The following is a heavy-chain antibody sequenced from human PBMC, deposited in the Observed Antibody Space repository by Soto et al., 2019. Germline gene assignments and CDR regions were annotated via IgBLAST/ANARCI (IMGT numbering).Heavy chain of an antibody. CDR1: GFTVSSNY. J-gene: IGHJ4*02. D-gene: IGHD3-16*01. V-gene: IGHV3-66*01. CDR2: IYSGGRT. Sequence: EVQLVESGGGLVQPGGSLRLSCAASGFTVSSNYMSWVRQAPGKGLEWVSVIYSGGRTYYADSVKGRFTISRDNSKNTLYLQMNSLRAEDTAVYYCASVVPPYYDYIWGSDNPERGWGQGTLVTVSS. CDR3: ASVVPPYYDYIWGSDNPERG.